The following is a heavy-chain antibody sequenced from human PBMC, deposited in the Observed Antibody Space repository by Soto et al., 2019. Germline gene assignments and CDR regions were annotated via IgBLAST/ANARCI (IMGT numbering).Heavy chain of an antibody. CDR1: GFTFSSYA. CDR2: ISYDGSNK. D-gene: IGHD3-22*01. V-gene: IGHV3-30-3*01. CDR3: ARDRYYDSSGYNSPSFDY. Sequence: GGSLRLSCAASGFTFSSYAMHWVRQAPGKGLEWVAVISYDGSNKYYADSVKGRFTISRDNSKNTLYLQMNSLRAEDTAVYYCARDRYYDSSGYNSPSFDYWGQGTLVTVSS. J-gene: IGHJ4*02.